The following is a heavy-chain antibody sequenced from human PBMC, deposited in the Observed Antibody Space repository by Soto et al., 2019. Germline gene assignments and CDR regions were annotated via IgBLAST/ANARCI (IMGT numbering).Heavy chain of an antibody. CDR1: GYTFTSYD. Sequence: GASVKVSCKDSGYTFTSYDIIWVRQAPGQGLEWMGWMNPNTGNTGYAQKFQGRVTMTSNTAISIAYMELSSLRSEDTAVYYCARDRGPSSGYYPYWFDPWGQGTLVTVSS. D-gene: IGHD3-22*01. V-gene: IGHV1-8*01. CDR3: ARDRGPSSGYYPYWFDP. CDR2: MNPNTGNT. J-gene: IGHJ5*02.